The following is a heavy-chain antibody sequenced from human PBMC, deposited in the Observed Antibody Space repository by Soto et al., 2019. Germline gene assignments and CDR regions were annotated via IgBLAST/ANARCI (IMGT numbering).Heavy chain of an antibody. V-gene: IGHV3-23*01. CDR3: AKRSPVSTYYFDY. CDR2: ISGGGGTT. CDR1: GFSFSSYG. Sequence: EVQLLESGGDLVQPGGSLRLSCAASGFSFSSYGRSWVRQAPGKGLEWVSSISGGGGTTYYADSVKGRFTISRDNSKNTLYLQMNSLKVEDTAVYYCAKRSPVSTYYFDYWGQGTLVTVSS. J-gene: IGHJ4*02.